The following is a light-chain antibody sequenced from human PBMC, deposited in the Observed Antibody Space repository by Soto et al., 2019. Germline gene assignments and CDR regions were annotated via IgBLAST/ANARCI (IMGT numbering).Light chain of an antibody. CDR2: EGS. CDR1: SGYVGSYNL. V-gene: IGLV2-23*01. J-gene: IGLJ1*01. CDR3: CSYPGTNTPS. Sequence: QSALTQPASVSGSPGQSITISCSGTSGYVGSYNLVSWYQQYPGKAPKLIIYEGSERPLGVSNRFSGSKSGNTASLTISGLQAEDEADYYCCSYPGTNTPSFGTGTKLTVL.